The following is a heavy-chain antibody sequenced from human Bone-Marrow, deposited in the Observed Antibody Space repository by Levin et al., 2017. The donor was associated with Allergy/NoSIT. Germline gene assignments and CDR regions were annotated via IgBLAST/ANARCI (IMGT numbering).Heavy chain of an antibody. D-gene: IGHD3-10*01. J-gene: IGHJ4*02. CDR2: ISGSGGST. CDR3: AKDGPTRSGRPTDYFDY. Sequence: GGSLRLSCAASGFTFSSYAMSWVRQAPGKGLEWVSAISGSGGSTYYADSVKGRFTISRDNSKNTLYLQMNSLRAEDTAVYYCAKDGPTRSGRPTDYFDYWGQGTLVTVSS. V-gene: IGHV3-23*01. CDR1: GFTFSSYA.